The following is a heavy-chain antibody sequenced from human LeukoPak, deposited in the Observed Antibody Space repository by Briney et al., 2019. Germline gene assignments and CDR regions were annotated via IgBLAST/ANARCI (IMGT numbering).Heavy chain of an antibody. V-gene: IGHV3-48*04. CDR1: GFTFSSYN. D-gene: IGHD6-19*01. Sequence: GGSLRLSCAASGFTFSSYNMKWVRQAPGKGLEWVSYISSSGSTIYYADSVKGRFTISRDNAKNSLYLQMNSLRAEDTAVYYCARVRSSSSGWYFDAFDIWGQGTMVTVSS. CDR3: ARVRSSSSGWYFDAFDI. CDR2: ISSSGSTI. J-gene: IGHJ3*02.